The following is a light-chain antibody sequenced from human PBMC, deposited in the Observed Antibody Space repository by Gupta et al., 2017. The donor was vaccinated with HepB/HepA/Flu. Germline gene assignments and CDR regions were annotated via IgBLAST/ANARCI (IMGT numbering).Light chain of an antibody. Sequence: EIVLTQSPGTLSLSPGERATLSCRASQSISSSYLAWYQKKPGQAPRLLIYGASSRATDIPDRFSGSGSGTDFTLTISRLEPEDFAVYYCLQCGSSPVYTFGQGIKLEIK. V-gene: IGKV3-20*01. CDR3: LQCGSSPVYT. J-gene: IGKJ2*01. CDR2: GAS. CDR1: QSISSSY.